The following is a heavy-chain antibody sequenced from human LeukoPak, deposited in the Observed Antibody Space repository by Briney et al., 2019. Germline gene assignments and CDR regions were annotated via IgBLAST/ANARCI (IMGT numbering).Heavy chain of an antibody. J-gene: IGHJ4*02. CDR2: ISGSGSGGST. Sequence: GGSLRLSCAASGFTFTSYAMSWVRQAPGKGLEWVSGISGSGSGGSTCYADSVKGRFTISRDNSKNTLYLQMNSLRAEDTAVYYCAKSGLNRFDYWGQGTLVTVSS. V-gene: IGHV3-23*01. CDR3: AKSGLNRFDY. D-gene: IGHD1-14*01. CDR1: GFTFTSYA.